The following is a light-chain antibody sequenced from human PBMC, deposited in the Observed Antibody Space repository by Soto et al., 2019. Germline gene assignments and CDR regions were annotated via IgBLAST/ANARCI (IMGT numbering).Light chain of an antibody. Sequence: TQSPSALSASVGDRLNLTCRASRNVSIYLNLYQHKQGKGPTLLIHAKSTLQIGVPSRFSGSGSGTEFTLTISSLEPEDFGTYYCQQSYKMPSFGQGTLLEIK. CDR3: QQSYKMPS. V-gene: IGKV1-39*01. J-gene: IGKJ5*01. CDR1: RNVSIY. CDR2: AKS.